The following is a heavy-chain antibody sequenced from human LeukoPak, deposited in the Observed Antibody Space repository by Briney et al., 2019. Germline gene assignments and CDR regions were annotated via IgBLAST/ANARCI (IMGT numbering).Heavy chain of an antibody. CDR2: IRYDGSNK. CDR3: ARGQRPQYTSTWDNWFDP. Sequence: GGSLRLSCAASGFTFSSYGMHWVRQAPGKGLEWVAFIRYDGSNKYYADSVKGRFTISRDNAKNSLYLQIDSLRAEDTAVYYCARGQRPQYTSTWDNWFDPWGQGTQVTVSS. V-gene: IGHV3-30*02. CDR1: GFTFSSYG. J-gene: IGHJ5*02. D-gene: IGHD2-2*01.